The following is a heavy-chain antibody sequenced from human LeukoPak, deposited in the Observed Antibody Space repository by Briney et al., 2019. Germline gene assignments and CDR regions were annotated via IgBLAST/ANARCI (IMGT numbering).Heavy chain of an antibody. CDR1: GGSISSYY. J-gene: IGHJ4*02. Sequence: SETLSLTCTVSGGSISSYYWSWIRQPPGKGLEWIGYIYYSGSTNYNPSLKSRVTISVDTSKNQFSLKLSSVTAADTAVYYCASRGYSYGRNFDYWGQGTLVTVSS. V-gene: IGHV4-59*08. CDR3: ASRGYSYGRNFDY. CDR2: IYYSGST. D-gene: IGHD5-18*01.